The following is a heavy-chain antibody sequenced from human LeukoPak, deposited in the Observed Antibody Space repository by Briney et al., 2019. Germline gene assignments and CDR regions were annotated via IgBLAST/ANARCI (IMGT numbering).Heavy chain of an antibody. CDR3: ARDSPYYDFWSVAEWFDP. CDR2: IYTSGST. V-gene: IGHV4-4*07. J-gene: IGHJ5*02. Sequence: SETLSLTCTVSGGSISSYYWSWIRQPAGKGLEWIGRIYTSGSTNYSPSLKSRVTMSVDTSKNQFSLKLSSVTAADTAVYYCARDSPYYDFWSVAEWFDPWGQGTLVTVSS. D-gene: IGHD3-3*01. CDR1: GGSISSYY.